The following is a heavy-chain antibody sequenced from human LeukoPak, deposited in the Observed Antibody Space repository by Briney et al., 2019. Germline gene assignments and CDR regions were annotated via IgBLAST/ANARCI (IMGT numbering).Heavy chain of an antibody. V-gene: IGHV1-46*01. D-gene: IGHD3-22*01. CDR1: GYSFTTYY. J-gene: IGHJ5*02. Sequence: ASLKLACKATGYSFTTYYIHWMRQAPGRGLEWMGILTPSDGSTRSAQKFQGRVTMTRDTSTSTGYTELSSLTYDDTAVYYCARDVVVEVGMLPTDSWFDPWGRGSMVAV. CDR3: ARDVVVEVGMLPTDSWFDP. CDR2: LTPSDGST.